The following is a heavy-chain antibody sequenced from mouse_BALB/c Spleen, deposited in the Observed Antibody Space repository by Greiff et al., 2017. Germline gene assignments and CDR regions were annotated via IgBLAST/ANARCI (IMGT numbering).Heavy chain of an antibody. CDR2: INPGSGGT. CDR3: ARNWEDAMDY. Sequence: QVQLKESGAELVRPGTSVKVSCKASGYAFTNYLIEWVKQRPGQGLEWIGVINPGSGGTNYNEKFKGKATLTADKSSSTAYMQLSSLTSDDSAVYFCARNWEDAMDYWGQGTSVTVSS. D-gene: IGHD4-1*01. J-gene: IGHJ4*01. V-gene: IGHV1-54*01. CDR1: GYAFTNYL.